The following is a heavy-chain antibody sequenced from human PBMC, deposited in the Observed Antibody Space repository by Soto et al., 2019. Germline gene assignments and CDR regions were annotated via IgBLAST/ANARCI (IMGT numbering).Heavy chain of an antibody. Sequence: PSETLSLTCAVYGGSFSGYYWSWIRQPPGKGLEWIGEINHSGSTNYNPSLKSRVTISVDTSKNQFSLKLSSVTAADTAVYYCVRVMFRDIVATTRNWFDPWAQGTLVTVSS. CDR2: INHSGST. CDR3: VRVMFRDIVATTRNWFDP. CDR1: GGSFSGYY. V-gene: IGHV4-34*01. J-gene: IGHJ5*02. D-gene: IGHD5-12*01.